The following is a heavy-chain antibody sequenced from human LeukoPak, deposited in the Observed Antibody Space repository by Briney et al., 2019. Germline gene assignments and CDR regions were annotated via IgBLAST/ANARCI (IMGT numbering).Heavy chain of an antibody. D-gene: IGHD3-3*01. V-gene: IGHV3-11*04. CDR2: ISGTGLTI. CDR3: ARDLPGITIFGAFEY. J-gene: IGHJ4*02. CDR1: GFTFSDYY. Sequence: GGSLRLSCAASGFTFSDYYMSWIRQAPGKGLEWVSYISGTGLTIYYADSVKGRFTISRDNAKNSLYLQMNSLRAEDTAVYYCARDLPGITIFGAFEYWGQGTLVTVSS.